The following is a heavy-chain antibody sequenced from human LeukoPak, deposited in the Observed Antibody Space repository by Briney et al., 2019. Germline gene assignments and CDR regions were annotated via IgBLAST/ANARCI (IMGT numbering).Heavy chain of an antibody. CDR3: ARADSYSWYGT. CDR2: INQDGSER. Sequence: GGSLRLSCAASGFSFNRYRMSWLRQAPGKGLEWVANINQDGSERHYADSVEGRFVISRDNDKNPVSLQLNSPRVEDTAVYYCARADSYSWYGTWGQGTLVTVSS. D-gene: IGHD5-18*01. J-gene: IGHJ5*02. V-gene: IGHV3-7*01. CDR1: GFSFNRYR.